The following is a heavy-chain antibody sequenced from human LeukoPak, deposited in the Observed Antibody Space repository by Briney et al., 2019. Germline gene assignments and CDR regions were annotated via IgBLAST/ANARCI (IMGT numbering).Heavy chain of an antibody. CDR2: INPKSGGT. D-gene: IGHD3-3*01. J-gene: IGHJ3*02. V-gene: IGHV1-2*02. CDR3: ARGPRITIFGVVMANDAFDI. Sequence: ASVKVSCKASGYTFTGYYMHWVRQAPGQGLEWMVWINPKSGGTVYAQKFQGRVTMTRDTSSSTAYMELSRLRFDDTVVYYCARGPRITIFGVVMANDAFDIWGQGTMVTVSS. CDR1: GYTFTGYY.